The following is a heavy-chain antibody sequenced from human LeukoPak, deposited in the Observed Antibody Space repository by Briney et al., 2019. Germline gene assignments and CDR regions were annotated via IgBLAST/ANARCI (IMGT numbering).Heavy chain of an antibody. CDR3: ARWPYSSSYYFDY. CDR2: ITSGTTYI. Sequence: PGGSLRLSCAASGFTFSDYNMNWVRQSPEKGLEWVSSITSGTTYIYYADSERGRFTLSRDNAKNSLYLQMNSLRAEDTAVYYCARWPYSSSYYFDYWGQGTLVTVSS. J-gene: IGHJ4*02. CDR1: GFTFSDYN. V-gene: IGHV3-21*01. D-gene: IGHD6-6*01.